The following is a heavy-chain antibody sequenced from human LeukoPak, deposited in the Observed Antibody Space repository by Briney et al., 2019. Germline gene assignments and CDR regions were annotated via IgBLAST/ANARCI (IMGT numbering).Heavy chain of an antibody. CDR3: ARVHSNYSVGVEDY. CDR1: GFTFSSYG. V-gene: IGHV3-30*02. Sequence: GGSLRLSCAASGFTFSSYGMHWIRQAPGKGLEWVAFIRNDGSIVYNADSVKGRFTISRDNPKNTLHLQMNSLRPDDTAVYYCARVHSNYSVGVEDYWGQGTLVTVSS. CDR2: IRNDGSIV. D-gene: IGHD4-11*01. J-gene: IGHJ4*02.